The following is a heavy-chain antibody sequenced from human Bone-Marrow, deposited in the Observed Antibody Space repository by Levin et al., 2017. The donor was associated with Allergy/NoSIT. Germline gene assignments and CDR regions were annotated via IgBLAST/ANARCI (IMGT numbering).Heavy chain of an antibody. Sequence: GSLRLSCAVSGASITSSDWWSWVRQPPGKGLEWIGEIYYTGSTKYNPSLKSRVSLSVDTSKNHFSLTLRSLTAADTAVYYCARGVPSDYWGQGILVTVSS. D-gene: IGHD2-2*01. V-gene: IGHV4-4*02. CDR1: GASITSSDW. J-gene: IGHJ4*02. CDR2: IYYTGST. CDR3: ARGVPSDY.